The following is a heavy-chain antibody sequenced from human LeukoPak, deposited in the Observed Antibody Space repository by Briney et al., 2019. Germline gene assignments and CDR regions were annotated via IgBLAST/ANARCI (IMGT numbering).Heavy chain of an antibody. CDR2: ISTILGIA. D-gene: IGHD5-18*01. Sequence: RASVKVSCKASRGTFTSYAIRSVRQAPGQRLEWRGGISTILGIANYAQKFQRRVTITADKSTSTAYMELSSLRSEDTAVYYCARARRAAMVYYYYMDVWGKGTTVTVSS. CDR3: ARARRAAMVYYYYMDV. J-gene: IGHJ6*03. CDR1: RGTFTSYA. V-gene: IGHV1-69*10.